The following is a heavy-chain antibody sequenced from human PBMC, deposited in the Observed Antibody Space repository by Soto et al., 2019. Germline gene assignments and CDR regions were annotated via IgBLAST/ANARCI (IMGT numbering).Heavy chain of an antibody. CDR3: AKDRARFDYGDYVNAFDI. Sequence: EVQLLESGGGLVQPGGSLRLSCAASGFTFSSYAMSWVRQAPGKGLEWVSAISGSGGSTYYADSVKGRFTISGDNSKNTLYLQMNSLRAEDTAVYYCAKDRARFDYGDYVNAFDIWGQGTMVTVSS. J-gene: IGHJ3*02. CDR2: ISGSGGST. CDR1: GFTFSSYA. V-gene: IGHV3-23*01. D-gene: IGHD4-17*01.